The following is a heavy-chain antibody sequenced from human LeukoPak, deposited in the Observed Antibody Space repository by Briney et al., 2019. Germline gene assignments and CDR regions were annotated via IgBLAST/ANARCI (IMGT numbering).Heavy chain of an antibody. J-gene: IGHJ4*02. CDR3: ARGPSAIVGATYYFDY. Sequence: TSETLPLTCTVSGYSISSGYYWGWIRQPPGKGLEWIGSIYDSGSTYYNPSLKSRVTISVDTSKNQFSLKLSSVTAADTAVYYCARGPSAIVGATYYFDYWGQGTLVTVSS. CDR1: GYSISSGYY. V-gene: IGHV4-38-2*02. CDR2: IYDSGST. D-gene: IGHD1-26*01.